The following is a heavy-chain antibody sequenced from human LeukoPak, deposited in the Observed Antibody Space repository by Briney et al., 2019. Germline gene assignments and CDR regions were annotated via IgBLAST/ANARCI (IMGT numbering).Heavy chain of an antibody. D-gene: IGHD1-26*01. CDR2: ISDSGGST. J-gene: IGHJ5*02. CDR3: AKDGSMFDP. Sequence: GGSLRLSCAAPGFTFSSYAMSWVRQAPGKGLEWVSGISDSGGSTYHADSVKGRFTVSRDNSKNTLYLQMSSLRVEDTAVYYCAKDGSMFDPWGQGTLVTVAS. CDR1: GFTFSSYA. V-gene: IGHV3-23*01.